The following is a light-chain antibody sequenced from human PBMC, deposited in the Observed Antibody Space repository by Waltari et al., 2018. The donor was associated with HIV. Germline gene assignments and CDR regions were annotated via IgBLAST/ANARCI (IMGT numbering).Light chain of an antibody. CDR3: LQDDSYPLT. CDR1: QGIRND. Sequence: AIQMTQSPSSLSASVGDRVTITCRASQGIRNDLSWYQQKPGKAPKLLIYDASSLQSGAPSRFSGSGFGTDFTLTISSLQPEDFATYYCLQDDSYPLTFGGGNKVEIK. V-gene: IGKV1-6*01. CDR2: DAS. J-gene: IGKJ4*01.